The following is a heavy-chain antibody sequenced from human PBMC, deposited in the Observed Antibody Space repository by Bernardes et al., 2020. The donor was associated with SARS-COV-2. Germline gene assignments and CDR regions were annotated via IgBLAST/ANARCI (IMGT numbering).Heavy chain of an antibody. CDR3: ARQGYSHGSLFYYYGMDV. D-gene: IGHD5-18*01. CDR1: GGPISSSNSY. Sequence: SETLSLTCTVSGGPISSSNSYWGWIRQPPGKGLEWIGSIYYSGDTLDNPSLKSRVTISVDRSKNQFSLQLNSVTAADTAVYYCARQGYSHGSLFYYYGMDVWGQGTTVTVSS. CDR2: IYYSGDT. V-gene: IGHV4-39*01. J-gene: IGHJ6*02.